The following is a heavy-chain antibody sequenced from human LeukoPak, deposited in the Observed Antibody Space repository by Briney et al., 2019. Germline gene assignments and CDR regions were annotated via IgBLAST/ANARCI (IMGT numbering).Heavy chain of an antibody. CDR2: IGTASDT. D-gene: IGHD1-1*01. J-gene: IGHJ6*03. Sequence: GGSLRLSCAAAAFTLSTFDMHCGRQPTGHGLEWVSTIGTASDTYYPGSVEGRFTLSRDNAKNSLYLQMNSLTAGDTAVYYCARGPPRGKYYYMDVWGKGTTVTVSS. CDR3: ARGPPRGKYYYMDV. CDR1: AFTLSTFD. V-gene: IGHV3-13*01.